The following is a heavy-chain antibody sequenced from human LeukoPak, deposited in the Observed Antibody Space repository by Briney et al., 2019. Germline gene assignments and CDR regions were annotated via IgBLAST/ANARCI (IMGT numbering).Heavy chain of an antibody. D-gene: IGHD3-10*01. Sequence: PGGSLRLSCAASGFTVSSSYMSWVRQAPGKGLEWVSLIYSGGSTYYIDSVKGRFTISRDNSKNTLYLQMNSLRAEDTAMYYCARERGSGSYYKGAFDIWGQGTMVTVSS. J-gene: IGHJ3*02. CDR2: IYSGGST. V-gene: IGHV3-53*01. CDR1: GFTVSSSY. CDR3: ARERGSGSYYKGAFDI.